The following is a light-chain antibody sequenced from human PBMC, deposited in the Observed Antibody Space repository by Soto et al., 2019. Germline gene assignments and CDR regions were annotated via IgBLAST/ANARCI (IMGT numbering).Light chain of an antibody. V-gene: IGLV2-8*01. CDR1: SSYVGGYNS. J-gene: IGLJ3*02. CDR2: EV. CDR3: SSYAGSGNWV. Sequence: QSDLTQPPSASGSPGQSVTISCTGASSYVGGYNSVSWYQQHPGKAPKLIISEVNSGVPDRFSGSKSGNTASLTVSGLQAEDEADYYCSSYAGSGNWVFGGGTKLTVL.